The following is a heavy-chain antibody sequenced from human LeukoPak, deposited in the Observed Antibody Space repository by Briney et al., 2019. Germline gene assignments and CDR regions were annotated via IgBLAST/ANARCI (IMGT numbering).Heavy chain of an antibody. J-gene: IGHJ3*02. CDR1: GFTVGSNY. CDR2: IYSVGST. CDR3: ARERGGGDAFDI. V-gene: IGHV3-53*01. Sequence: PGGSLRLSCAVSGFTVGSNYMNWVRQAPGKGLEWVSVIYSVGSTYYADSVKGRFTISRDNAKNSLYLQMNSLRAEDTAVYYCARERGGGDAFDIWGQGTMVTVSS. D-gene: IGHD3-16*01.